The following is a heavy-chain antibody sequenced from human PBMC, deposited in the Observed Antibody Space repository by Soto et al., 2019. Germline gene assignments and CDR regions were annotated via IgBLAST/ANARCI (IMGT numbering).Heavy chain of an antibody. D-gene: IGHD3-22*01. CDR3: AREGDYYDSSDAFDI. CDR1: GGSISSGGYY. Sequence: QVQLQESGPGLVKPSQTLSLTCTVSGGSISSGGYYWSWIRQHPGKGLEWIGYIYYSESTYYNPSLKSRVTISVDTSKNQFSLKLSSVTAADTAVYYCAREGDYYDSSDAFDIWGQGTMVTVSS. J-gene: IGHJ3*02. CDR2: IYYSEST. V-gene: IGHV4-31*03.